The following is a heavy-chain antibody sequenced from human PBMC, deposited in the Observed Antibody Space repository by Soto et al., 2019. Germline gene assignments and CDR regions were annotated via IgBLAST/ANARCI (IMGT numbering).Heavy chain of an antibody. V-gene: IGHV3-23*01. CDR2: ISGSGKST. D-gene: IGHD1-26*01. CDR1: GFTFSTYT. Sequence: EVQLLESGGGLIQPGGSLRLSCAASGFTFSTYTMSWVRQAPGKGLEWVSSISGSGKSTNYADSVKGRFTISRDNSKNTLFLQMKSLRATDTAVYYCATGQGELPRPYYFQFWGQGTLLTVSS. CDR3: ATGQGELPRPYYFQF. J-gene: IGHJ1*01.